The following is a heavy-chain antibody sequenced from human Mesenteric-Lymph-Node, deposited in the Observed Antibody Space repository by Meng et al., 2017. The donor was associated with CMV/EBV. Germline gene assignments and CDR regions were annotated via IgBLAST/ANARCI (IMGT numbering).Heavy chain of an antibody. CDR3: ARPRESSGYYSIFDL. CDR2: IFPGDSDT. Sequence: GESLKISCKGSGYRFTSYWIGWVRQMPGKGLEWMGIIFPGDSDTRYSPSFHGQVTMSVDKSTNTAYLHWSSLKASDTAMYYCARPRESSGYYSIFDLWGQGTLVTVSS. V-gene: IGHV5-51*01. D-gene: IGHD3-22*01. CDR1: GYRFTSYW. J-gene: IGHJ4*02.